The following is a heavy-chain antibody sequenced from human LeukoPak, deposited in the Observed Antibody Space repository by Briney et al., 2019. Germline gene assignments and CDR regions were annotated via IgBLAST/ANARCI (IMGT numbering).Heavy chain of an antibody. Sequence: GGSLRLSCAASGFTFSSYAMSWVRQAPGKGLEWVSAISDSGGTTYYADSVKGRFTISRDNSKNTLYLQMNSLRAEDTAVYYCAKDPGAAAAPHYFDYWGQGTLVTVSS. CDR2: ISDSGGTT. CDR3: AKDPGAAAAPHYFDY. CDR1: GFTFSSYA. V-gene: IGHV3-23*01. J-gene: IGHJ4*02. D-gene: IGHD6-13*01.